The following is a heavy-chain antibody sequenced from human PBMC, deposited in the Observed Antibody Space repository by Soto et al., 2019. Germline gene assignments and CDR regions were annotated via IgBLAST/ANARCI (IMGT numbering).Heavy chain of an antibody. D-gene: IGHD3-10*01. V-gene: IGHV5-51*01. CDR2: IYPGDSDT. Sequence: GESLKISCKGSGYSFTSYWIGWVRQMPGKGLEWMGIIYPGDSDTRYSPSFQGQVTISADKSISTAYLQWSSLKASDTAMYYCARHRGANYYGSGRPLWAFDIWGQGTMVTVSS. CDR1: GYSFTSYW. J-gene: IGHJ3*02. CDR3: ARHRGANYYGSGRPLWAFDI.